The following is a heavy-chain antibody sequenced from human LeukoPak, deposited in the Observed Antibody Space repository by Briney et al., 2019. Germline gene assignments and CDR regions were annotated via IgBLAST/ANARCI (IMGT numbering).Heavy chain of an antibody. J-gene: IGHJ4*02. CDR3: ARGNHCSSTSCSKTERATMVRGDYYFDY. D-gene: IGHD2-2*01. CDR1: GVSISSDSYY. CDR2: FYTSGTT. V-gene: IGHV4-61*02. Sequence: PSQTLSLTCTVSGVSISSDSYYWSWIRQPAGKGLEWIGRFYTSGTTNYNPSLKSRVTISVDTSKNQFSLKLSSVTAADTAVYYCARGNHCSSTSCSKTERATMVRGDYYFDYWGQGTLVTVSS.